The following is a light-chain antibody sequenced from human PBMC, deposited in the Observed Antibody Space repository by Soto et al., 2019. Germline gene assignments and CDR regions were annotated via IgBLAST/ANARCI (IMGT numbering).Light chain of an antibody. CDR1: ESISRH. J-gene: IGKJ5*01. CDR2: AGS. Sequence: DIQMTQSPSSLSGSVGDRVTITCRASESISRHLNWYQQKPGKAPKLLIYAGSSLQNGVPSRFRGDGSGTDFTPTISNLQTEDFATYYCQQTYTTLSITFGQGTRLDIK. CDR3: QQTYTTLSIT. V-gene: IGKV1-39*01.